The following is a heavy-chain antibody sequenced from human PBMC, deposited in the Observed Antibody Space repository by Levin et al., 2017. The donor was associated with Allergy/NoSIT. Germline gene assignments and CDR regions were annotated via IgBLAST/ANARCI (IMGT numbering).Heavy chain of an antibody. CDR3: ARVGEYNGIPDC. CDR1: GGSIVSSTYY. Sequence: PSETLSLTCSVSGGSIVSSTYYWGWIRQPPGKGLEWIGSIYYTGRTSYNPSHKSRVTMSVDTSKNQFSLRLSSVTAADTAVFYCARVGEYNGIPDCWGQGTPVIVSS. D-gene: IGHD1-26*01. CDR2: IYYTGRT. J-gene: IGHJ4*02. V-gene: IGHV4-39*01.